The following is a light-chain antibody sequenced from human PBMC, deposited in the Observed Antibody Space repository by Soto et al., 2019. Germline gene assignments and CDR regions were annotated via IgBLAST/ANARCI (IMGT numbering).Light chain of an antibody. J-gene: IGKJ5*01. Sequence: EIVMTQSPATLSVSPGERVALSCRASQSVRSNFAWYQQKPGQAPRLLIFGASTRASGIPARFSGSGSGTEFTLTISSLQSEDSAVYYCQHRRVWPVSFGQGTRLEIK. CDR3: QHRRVWPVS. CDR2: GAS. CDR1: QSVRSN. V-gene: IGKV3-15*01.